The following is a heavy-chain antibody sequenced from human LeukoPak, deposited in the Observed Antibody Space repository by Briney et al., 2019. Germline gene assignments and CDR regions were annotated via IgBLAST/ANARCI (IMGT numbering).Heavy chain of an antibody. V-gene: IGHV3-21*01. Sequence: GGSLRLSCAASGFTFSNYTMNWVRQAPGKGLEWVSSISGSSGCIYYADSVKGRFTISRDNAKNPPYLQMNSLRAEDTAVYYCARDLAVVVPAAISDYWGQGTLVTVSS. J-gene: IGHJ4*02. CDR1: GFTFSNYT. CDR2: ISGSSGCI. D-gene: IGHD2-2*01. CDR3: ARDLAVVVPAAISDY.